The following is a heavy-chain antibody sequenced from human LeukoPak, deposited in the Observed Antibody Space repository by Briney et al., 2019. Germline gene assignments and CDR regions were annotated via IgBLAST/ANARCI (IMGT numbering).Heavy chain of an antibody. CDR2: FYHSGST. CDR3: ARGRRRWELLLRTDAFDI. CDR1: GYSISSGYY. Sequence: SETLSLTCTVSGYSISSGYYWGWIRQPPGKGLEWIGSFYHSGSTYYNPSLKSRVTISVDTSKNQFSLKLSSVTAADTAVYYCARGRRRWELLLRTDAFDIWGQGTMVTVSS. J-gene: IGHJ3*02. V-gene: IGHV4-38-2*02. D-gene: IGHD1-26*01.